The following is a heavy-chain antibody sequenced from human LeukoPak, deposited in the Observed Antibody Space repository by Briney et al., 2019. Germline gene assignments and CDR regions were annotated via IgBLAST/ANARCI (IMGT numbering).Heavy chain of an antibody. J-gene: IGHJ4*02. Sequence: GGSLRLSCAASGFTFSSYDIHWVRQAPGKGLEWVAVISYDGSSKYYADSVKGRFTISRDNSKNTLYLQMNSLRAEDTAVYYCAKSGAAAGHGFDYWGQGTLVTVSS. CDR3: AKSGAAAGHGFDY. CDR2: ISYDGSSK. D-gene: IGHD6-13*01. CDR1: GFTFSSYD. V-gene: IGHV3-30*18.